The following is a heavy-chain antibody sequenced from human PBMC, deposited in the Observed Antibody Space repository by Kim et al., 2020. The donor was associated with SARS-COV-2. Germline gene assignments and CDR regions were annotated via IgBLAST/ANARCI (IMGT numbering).Heavy chain of an antibody. CDR3: ARVRYYDSSGYRVPDAFDI. D-gene: IGHD3-22*01. J-gene: IGHJ3*02. Sequence: GRFTISRDNAKNSLYLQMNSLRAEDTAVYYCARVRYYDSSGYRVPDAFDIWGQGTMVTVSS. V-gene: IGHV3-11*06.